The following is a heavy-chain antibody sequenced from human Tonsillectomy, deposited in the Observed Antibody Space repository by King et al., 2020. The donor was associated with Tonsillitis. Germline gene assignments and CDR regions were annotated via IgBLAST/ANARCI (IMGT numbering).Heavy chain of an antibody. Sequence: VQLVESGGGLVKPGGSLSLSGEASGFSFTNFKLNWVRQPPEKGLDGVWSVSSTSRFIHYADSVKGRFTISRDNGKNSLYLQMNSLRAEDTAVYYCAKDKGADYYDSSRGAFDIWGQGTMVTVSA. CDR3: AKDKGADYYDSSRGAFDI. V-gene: IGHV3-21*01. D-gene: IGHD3-22*01. CDR1: GFSFTNFK. CDR2: VSSTSRFI. J-gene: IGHJ3*02.